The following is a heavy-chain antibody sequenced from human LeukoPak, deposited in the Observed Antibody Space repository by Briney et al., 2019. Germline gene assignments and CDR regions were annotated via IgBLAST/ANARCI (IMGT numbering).Heavy chain of an antibody. CDR1: GFSLSTSGMR. CDR3: ARSLYDILTGLDAFNI. J-gene: IGHJ3*02. D-gene: IGHD3-9*01. CDR2: IDWDDDK. V-gene: IGHV2-70*04. Sequence: SGPALVKPTQTLTLTCTFSGFSLSTSGMRVSWIRQPPGKALEWLARIDWDDDKFYSTSLKTRLTISKDTSKNQVVLTMTNMDPVDTATYYCARSLYDILTGLDAFNIWGQGTKVTVSS.